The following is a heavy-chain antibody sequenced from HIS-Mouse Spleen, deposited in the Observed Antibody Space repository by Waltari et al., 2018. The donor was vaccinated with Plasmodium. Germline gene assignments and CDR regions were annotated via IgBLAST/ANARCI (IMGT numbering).Heavy chain of an antibody. CDR1: GYTFTGYY. Sequence: VQLVQSGAEVKKPGASVKVSCKASGYTFTGYYMHWVRQAPGHGLEWMRWINPNSGGTNDAQKFQGRVTRTRDTSSSTAYMELSRLRSDDTAVYYCARVLGYKAAAGTFVEYFQHWGQGTLVTVSS. V-gene: IGHV1-2*02. D-gene: IGHD6-13*01. J-gene: IGHJ1*01. CDR3: ARVLGYKAAAGTFVEYFQH. CDR2: INPNSGGT.